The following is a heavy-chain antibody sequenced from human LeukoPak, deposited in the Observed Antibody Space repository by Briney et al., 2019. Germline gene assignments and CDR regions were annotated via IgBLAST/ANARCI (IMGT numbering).Heavy chain of an antibody. Sequence: PSETPSLTCTVSGGSISTYYWSWIRQPPGKGLEWIGYIYYTGSTSYNPSLKSRVTMSLDASKNQFSLELNSVTPADTAVYYCARGGNYWPQWWFAPWGRGTLVSVSS. CDR1: GGSISTYY. J-gene: IGHJ5*02. V-gene: IGHV4-59*01. CDR2: IYYTGST. D-gene: IGHD1-26*01. CDR3: ARGGNYWPQWWFAP.